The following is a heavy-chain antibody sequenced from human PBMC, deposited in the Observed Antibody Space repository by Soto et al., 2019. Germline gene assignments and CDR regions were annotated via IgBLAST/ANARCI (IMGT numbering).Heavy chain of an antibody. Sequence: GGSLRLSCAASGFTFSSFGMHWVRQAPGKGLEWVTVISYDGSNKYYADSVKGRFTISRDNSKNTLSLEMNSLRAEDTAVYYCAKDRSGSSGPGLDYWGQGTLVTAPQ. J-gene: IGHJ4*02. D-gene: IGHD1-26*01. V-gene: IGHV3-30*18. CDR2: ISYDGSNK. CDR1: GFTFSSFG. CDR3: AKDRSGSSGPGLDY.